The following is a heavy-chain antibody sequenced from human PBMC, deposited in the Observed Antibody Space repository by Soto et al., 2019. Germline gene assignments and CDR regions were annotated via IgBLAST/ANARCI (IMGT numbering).Heavy chain of an antibody. D-gene: IGHD6-13*01. CDR2: ISNSGSGT. V-gene: IGHV3-23*01. J-gene: IGHJ5*02. Sequence: EVQLLESGGGLVQPGGSLRLSCAASGFTFSSYAMSWVRQAPGKGLEWVSTISNSGSGTYDADSVKGRFTISRDNSKNTLYLQMNSRRAEDTAVYYCTGGFTNSWYSDHWGQGTLVTVSS. CDR3: TGGFTNSWYSDH. CDR1: GFTFSSYA.